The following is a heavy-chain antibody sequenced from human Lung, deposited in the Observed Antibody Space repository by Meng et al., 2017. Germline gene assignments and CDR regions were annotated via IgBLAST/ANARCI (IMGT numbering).Heavy chain of an antibody. V-gene: IGHV4-34*02. CDR1: VRSLIGYY. CDR3: VRRTYSSGWYFDY. D-gene: IGHD6-19*01. Sequence: VQLLRGVAGLLKPSGYLSLTCAVHVRSLIGYYWSWIRQPPGKGLEWIGEIIDSGSTNYNPSLKSRVTISVDTSKNQFSLRVTSVTAADRAVYYCVRRTYSSGWYFDYWGQGTLVTVSS. J-gene: IGHJ4*02. CDR2: IIDSGST.